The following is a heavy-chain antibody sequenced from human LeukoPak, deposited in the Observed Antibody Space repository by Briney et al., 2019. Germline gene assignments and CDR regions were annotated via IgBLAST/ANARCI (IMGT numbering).Heavy chain of an antibody. V-gene: IGHV3-7*03. CDR2: MNQDGNEK. CDR1: GFTFSSYW. J-gene: IGHJ5*02. D-gene: IGHD2-2*01. CDR3: ARYIIVLPGAVVKWFDP. Sequence: GGSLRLSCSASGFTFSSYWMSWVRQAPGKGLEWVANMNQDGNEKYYVDSVEGRFTISRDNAKNSLYLQMNSLRAEDTAMCYCARYIIVLPGAVVKWFDPWGQGTLVTVSS.